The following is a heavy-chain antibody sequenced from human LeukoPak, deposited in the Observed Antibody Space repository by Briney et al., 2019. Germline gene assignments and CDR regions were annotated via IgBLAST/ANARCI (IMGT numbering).Heavy chain of an antibody. J-gene: IGHJ5*02. D-gene: IGHD6-13*01. CDR2: IYPGYSDA. CDR1: GYKLTKNR. CDR3: VRFALTSSLDH. V-gene: IGHV5-51*01. Sequence: EALKISCKISGYKLTKNRIGWVRQVPGKGLEWMGLIYPGYSDAKYSPSFQCQVTLSVDASISTAYLQLSGLKASDTAIYYCVRFALTSSLDHWGQGTLVTVSS.